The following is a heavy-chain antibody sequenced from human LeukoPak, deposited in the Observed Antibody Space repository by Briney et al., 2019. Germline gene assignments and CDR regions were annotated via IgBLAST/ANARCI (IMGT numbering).Heavy chain of an antibody. V-gene: IGHV1-2*02. CDR1: GYTFTGYY. J-gene: IGHJ4*02. D-gene: IGHD5-24*01. Sequence: ASVKVSCKASGYTFTGYYMHWVRQAPGQGLEWMGWINPNSGGTNYAQKFQGRVTMTRDTSISTAYMELSRLRSDDTAVYYCPRGGGGWLQLVECYFDYWGQGTLVTVSS. CDR3: PRGGGGWLQLVECYFDY. CDR2: INPNSGGT.